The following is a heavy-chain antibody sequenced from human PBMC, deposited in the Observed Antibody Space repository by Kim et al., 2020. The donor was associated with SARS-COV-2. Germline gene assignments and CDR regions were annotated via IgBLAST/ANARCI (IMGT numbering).Heavy chain of an antibody. J-gene: IGHJ5*02. CDR1: GFTFSSYG. D-gene: IGHD3-22*01. CDR3: ARERGVVVVPGWFDP. Sequence: GGSLRLSCAASGFTFSSYGMHWVRQAPGKGLEWVAVIWYDGSNKYYADSVKGRFTISRDNSKNTLYLQMNSLRAEDTAVYYCARERGVVVVPGWFDPWGQGTLVTVSS. CDR2: IWYDGSNK. V-gene: IGHV3-33*01.